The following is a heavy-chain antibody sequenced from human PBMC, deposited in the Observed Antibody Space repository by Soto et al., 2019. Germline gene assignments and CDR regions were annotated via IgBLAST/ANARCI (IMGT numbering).Heavy chain of an antibody. CDR2: IYPGDSDT. J-gene: IGHJ6*02. CDR1: GYSFTSYW. CDR3: ARIYSYGKDCSVIYV. V-gene: IGHV5-51*01. D-gene: IGHD2-21*02. Sequence: PGESLTISCKGSGYSFTSYWIGWVRQMPGKGLEWMGIIYPGDSDTRYSPSFQGQVTISADKSISTAYLQWSSLKASDTAMYYCARIYSYGKDCSVIYVWCRGTTVTVS.